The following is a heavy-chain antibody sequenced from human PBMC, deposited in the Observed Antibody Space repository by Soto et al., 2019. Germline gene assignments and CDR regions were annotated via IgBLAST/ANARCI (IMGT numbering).Heavy chain of an antibody. CDR1: GGSVSSAGYY. CDR2: IHYSGAT. CDR3: AREMSYYFDS. J-gene: IGHJ4*02. Sequence: QVQLQESGPGLVKPSQTLSLTCTVSGGSVSSAGYYWSWIRQHPGKGLEWIGYIHYSGATYYNPSLESRLTISVDTSKNQFSLRLSSVTAADTAVYYCAREMSYYFDSWGQGTLVTVSS. V-gene: IGHV4-31*03.